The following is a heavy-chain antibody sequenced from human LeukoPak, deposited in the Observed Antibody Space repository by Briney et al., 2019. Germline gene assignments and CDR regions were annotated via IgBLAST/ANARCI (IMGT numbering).Heavy chain of an antibody. Sequence: GGSLRLSRAASGFTFSNYAMTWVRQAPGKGLEWVSSVSGSGRNTFYPDSVEGRFTISRDNSKNTVYLQMNSLRANDTAVYYCVKSRRVGANQRGLFDYWGQGTLVTVSP. CDR2: VSGSGRNT. V-gene: IGHV3-23*01. J-gene: IGHJ4*02. CDR3: VKSRRVGANQRGLFDY. D-gene: IGHD1-26*01. CDR1: GFTFSNYA.